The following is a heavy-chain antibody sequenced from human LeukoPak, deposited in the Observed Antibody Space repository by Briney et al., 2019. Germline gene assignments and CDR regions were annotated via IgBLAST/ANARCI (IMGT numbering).Heavy chain of an antibody. CDR1: GGSISSDY. D-gene: IGHD3-22*01. J-gene: IGHJ4*02. CDR3: ARLHYDSSGYYYFDY. V-gene: IGHV4-59*08. CDR2: IYYSGIT. Sequence: NPSQTLSLTCTVSGGSISSDYWSWIRQPPGKGLEWVESIYYSGITNYNPSLKSRVTISVDTSKNQFSLKLSSVTAADTAVYYCARLHYDSSGYYYFDYWGQGTLVTVSS.